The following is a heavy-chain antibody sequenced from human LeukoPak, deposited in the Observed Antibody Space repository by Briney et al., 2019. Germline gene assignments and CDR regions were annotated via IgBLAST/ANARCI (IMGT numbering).Heavy chain of an antibody. CDR3: ATVTGERRTRYYFDY. V-gene: IGHV1-24*01. D-gene: IGHD7-27*01. Sequence: QAPXXGLXXXXXXXPEDGETIYAHKFQGRVTMTEDTSTDTAYMELSSLRSEDTAVYYCATVTGERRTRYYFDYWGQGTLVTVSS. J-gene: IGHJ4*02. CDR2: XXPEDGET.